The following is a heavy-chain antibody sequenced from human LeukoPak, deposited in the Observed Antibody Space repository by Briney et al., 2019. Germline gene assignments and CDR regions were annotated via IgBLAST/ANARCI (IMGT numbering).Heavy chain of an antibody. V-gene: IGHV4-34*01. CDR1: GGSFSGYY. CDR2: INHSGST. Sequence: SETLSLICAVYGGSFSGYYWSWIRQPPGKGLEWIGEINHSGSTNYNPSLKSRVTISVDTSKNQFSLKLSSVTAADTAVYYCARGSNTAMVTWGQGTLVTVSS. J-gene: IGHJ5*02. CDR3: ARGSNTAMVT. D-gene: IGHD5-18*01.